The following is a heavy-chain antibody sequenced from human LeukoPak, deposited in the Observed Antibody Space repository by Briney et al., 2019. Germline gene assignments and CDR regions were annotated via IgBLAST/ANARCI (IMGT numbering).Heavy chain of an antibody. V-gene: IGHV4-39*07. CDR2: IYFTGTT. Sequence: PSETLSLTCTVSGGSISNINYYWGWIRQPPGKGLEWIGSIYFTGTTYYNPSLKSRVIIFADTSKNQFSLKLSSVTAADTAVYYCARDDILTGSFDYWGQGTLVTVSS. J-gene: IGHJ4*02. D-gene: IGHD3-9*01. CDR3: ARDDILTGSFDY. CDR1: GGSISNINYY.